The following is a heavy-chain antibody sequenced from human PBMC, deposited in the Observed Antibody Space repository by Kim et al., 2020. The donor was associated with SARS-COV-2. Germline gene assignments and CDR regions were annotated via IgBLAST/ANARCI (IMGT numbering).Heavy chain of an antibody. V-gene: IGHV4-59*08. CDR3: ARAPRYYYDRSGYYPFDY. Sequence: SETLSLTCTVSGGSISSYYWSWIRQPPGKGLEWIGYIYYSGSTNYNPSLKSRVTISVDTSKNQFSLKLSSVTAAGTAVYYCARAPRYYYDRSGYYPFDYWGQGTLVTVSS. J-gene: IGHJ4*02. CDR1: GGSISSYY. D-gene: IGHD3-22*01. CDR2: IYYSGST.